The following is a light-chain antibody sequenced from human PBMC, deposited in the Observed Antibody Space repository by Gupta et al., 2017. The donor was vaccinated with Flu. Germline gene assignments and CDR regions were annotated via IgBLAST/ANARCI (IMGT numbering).Light chain of an antibody. J-gene: IGKJ3*01. CDR3: QQLSNWPLLT. V-gene: IGKV3-11*01. CDR1: QSLSSS. CDR2: DAS. Sequence: DIVFTQSPATLSLSPGERATLFCKASQSLSSSLAWYQQKPGQAPRLLIYDASNRATDIPARFSGSGSGTDLPLTISSLEPEDFAVYYCQQLSNWPLLTFGHGTKVDIK.